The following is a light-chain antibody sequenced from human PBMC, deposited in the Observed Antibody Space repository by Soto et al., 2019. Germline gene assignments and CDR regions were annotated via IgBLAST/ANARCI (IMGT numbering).Light chain of an antibody. CDR2: GAS. Sequence: DIQMTQSPSTLSASVGDRVTITCRASQSISTWLAWYQQKPGKAPEVLIYGASSLESGVPSRFSGSGSGTEFTLTISSLQPDDFATYYCQQYKNYLTFGPGTKVDIK. J-gene: IGKJ3*01. CDR1: QSISTW. CDR3: QQYKNYLT. V-gene: IGKV1-5*01.